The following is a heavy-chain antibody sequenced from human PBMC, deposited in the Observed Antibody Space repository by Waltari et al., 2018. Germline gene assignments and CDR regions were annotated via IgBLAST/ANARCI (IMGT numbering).Heavy chain of an antibody. CDR3: ARTSVRGYSGYDYYY. Sequence: QVQLVQSGAEVKKPGASVKVSCKASGYTFTGYYMHWVRQAPGQGLEWMGWINPNSGGTNYAQKFQGRVTMTRDTSISTAYMELSRLRSDDTAAYYCARTSVRGYSGYDYYYWGQGTLVTVSS. J-gene: IGHJ4*02. D-gene: IGHD5-12*01. CDR1: GYTFTGYY. CDR2: INPNSGGT. V-gene: IGHV1-2*02.